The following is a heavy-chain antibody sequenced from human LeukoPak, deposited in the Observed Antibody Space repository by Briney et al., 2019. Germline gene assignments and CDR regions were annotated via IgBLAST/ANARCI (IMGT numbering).Heavy chain of an antibody. CDR2: IIPIFGTA. CDR1: GGTFSSYA. J-gene: IGHJ4*02. Sequence: SVKVSCKASGGTFSSYAISWVRQAPGQGLEWMGGIIPIFGTANYAQKFQGRVTITADESTSTAYMELSSLRSEDTAVYYCAGPGRAAAGTGEGFDYWGQGTLVTVSS. CDR3: AGPGRAAAGTGEGFDY. D-gene: IGHD6-13*01. V-gene: IGHV1-69*13.